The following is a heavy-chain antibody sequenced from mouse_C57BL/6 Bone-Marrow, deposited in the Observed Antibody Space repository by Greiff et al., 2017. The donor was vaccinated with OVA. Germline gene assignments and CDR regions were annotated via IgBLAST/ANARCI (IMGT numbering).Heavy chain of an antibody. V-gene: IGHV5-4*01. J-gene: IGHJ3*01. CDR3: ARGPLIIDAWFAY. Sequence: EVHLVESGGGLVKPGGSLKLSCAASGFTFSSYAMSWVRQTPEKGLEWVATISDGGSYTYYPDNVKGRFTISRDNAKNNLYLQMSHLKAEDTAMYYCARGPLIIDAWFAYWGQGTMVTVSA. CDR1: GFTFSSYA. CDR2: ISDGGSYT. D-gene: IGHD1-1*01.